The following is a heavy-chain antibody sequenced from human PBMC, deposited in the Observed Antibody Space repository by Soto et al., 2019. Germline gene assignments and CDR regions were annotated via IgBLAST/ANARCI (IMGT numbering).Heavy chain of an antibody. J-gene: IGHJ4*02. CDR1: GGTFSSHG. CDR2: IIPTFGTA. V-gene: IGHV1-69*06. Sequence: QVQLVQSGTVVQRRGSSVKVSCQASGGTFSSHGMAWVRQAPGQGLEWMGGIIPTFGTATYAPKFQGRVTINADKSTNTAYMELSSLRSEVTVVYYCASERSAQDFDFWCQGTLITVSS. D-gene: IGHD1-26*01. CDR3: ASERSAQDFDF.